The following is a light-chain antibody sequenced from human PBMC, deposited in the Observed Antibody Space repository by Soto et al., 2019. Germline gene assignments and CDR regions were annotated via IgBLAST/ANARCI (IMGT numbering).Light chain of an antibody. Sequence: EIAMTQSPDTLSVSPGDRATLSCRASQGVRSDLAWYQQKAGQSPRLLIYGASTRAAETPARFSGSGSETEFTLTISRLEPEDFAVYYCQQYGSSPLTFGGGTKVDIK. J-gene: IGKJ4*01. CDR2: GAS. CDR3: QQYGSSPLT. CDR1: QGVRSD. V-gene: IGKV3-15*01.